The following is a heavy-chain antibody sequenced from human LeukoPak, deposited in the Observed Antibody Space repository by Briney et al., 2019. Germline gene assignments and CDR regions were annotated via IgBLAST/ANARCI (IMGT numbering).Heavy chain of an antibody. CDR2: INHSGST. CDR1: GGSISSSNW. V-gene: IGHV4-4*02. D-gene: IGHD5-18*01. CDR3: ASGYSYGLDQYYFDY. Sequence: SGTLSLTCAVSGGSISSSNWWSWVRQPPGKGLEWIGEINHSGSTNYNPSLKSRVTISVDTSKNQFSLKLSSVTAADTAVYYCASGYSYGLDQYYFDYWGQGTLVTVSS. J-gene: IGHJ4*02.